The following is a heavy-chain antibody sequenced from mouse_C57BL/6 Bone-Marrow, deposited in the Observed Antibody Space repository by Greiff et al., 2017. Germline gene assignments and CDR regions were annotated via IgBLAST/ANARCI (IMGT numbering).Heavy chain of an antibody. D-gene: IGHD3-2*02. J-gene: IGHJ3*01. V-gene: IGHV1-64*01. CDR2: IHPNSGST. CDR1: GYTFTSYW. Sequence: QVQLQQSGAELVKPGASVKLSCKASGYTFTSYWMNWVKQRPGQGLEWIGMIHPNSGSTNYNEKFKSKATLTVDKSSSTAYMQLSSLTSEDSAVYYCARGGSSGPFAYWGQGTLVTVSA. CDR3: ARGGSSGPFAY.